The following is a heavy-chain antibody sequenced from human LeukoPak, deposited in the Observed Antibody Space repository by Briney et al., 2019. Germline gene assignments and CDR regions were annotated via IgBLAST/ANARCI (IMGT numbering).Heavy chain of an antibody. CDR1: GGSINSNNYY. CDR2: IYYSGST. D-gene: IGHD6-13*01. J-gene: IGHJ5*02. V-gene: IGHV4-61*01. CDR3: ARVGYSSSWYGSAIRWFDP. Sequence: PSETLSLTCTVSGGSINSNNYYWSWIRQPPGKGLEWIGYIYYSGSTNYNPSLKSRVTISVDTSKNQFSLKLSSVTAADTAVYYCARVGYSSSWYGSAIRWFDPWGQGTLVTVPS.